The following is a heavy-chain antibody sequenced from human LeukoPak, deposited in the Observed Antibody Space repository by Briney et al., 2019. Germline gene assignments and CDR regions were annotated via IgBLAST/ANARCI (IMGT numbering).Heavy chain of an antibody. Sequence: ASVKVSCKASGGTFSSYAISWVRQAPGQGLEWMGRVIPILGIANYAQKFQGRVTITADKSTSTAYMELSSLRSEDTAVYYCAKHTSQVAFDIWGQGTMVTVSS. J-gene: IGHJ3*02. D-gene: IGHD2/OR15-2a*01. V-gene: IGHV1-69*04. CDR1: GGTFSSYA. CDR3: AKHTSQVAFDI. CDR2: VIPILGIA.